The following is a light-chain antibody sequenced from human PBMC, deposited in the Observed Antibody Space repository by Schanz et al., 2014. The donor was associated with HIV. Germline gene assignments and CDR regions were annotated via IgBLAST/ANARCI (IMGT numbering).Light chain of an antibody. J-gene: IGKJ5*01. V-gene: IGKV3-20*01. CDR2: AAS. CDR1: QTVSSSS. Sequence: EIVLTQSPGSLSLSPGGRATLSCRASQTVSSSSLAWYQQKPGQSPRLLIYAASTRATGIPDRFSGSGSGTDFSLTISRLEPEDFAVYYCQQYNKWPPGAITFGQGTRLEIK. CDR3: QQYNKWPPGAIT.